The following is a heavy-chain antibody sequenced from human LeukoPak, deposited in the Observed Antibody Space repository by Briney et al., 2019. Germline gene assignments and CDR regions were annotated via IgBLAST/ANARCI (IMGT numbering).Heavy chain of an antibody. CDR2: VHLDGRT. Sequence: SSETLSLTCTVSGGSIGSYYWSWIRQPPGKGLEWIGEVHLDGRTNYNPSLESRLTMSVDVSENQVSLKLTSVTAADTAVYYCAREGGFYRPLDYSGQGTLVTVSS. CDR3: AREGGFYRPLDY. CDR1: GGSIGSYY. V-gene: IGHV4-59*12. D-gene: IGHD3-3*01. J-gene: IGHJ4*02.